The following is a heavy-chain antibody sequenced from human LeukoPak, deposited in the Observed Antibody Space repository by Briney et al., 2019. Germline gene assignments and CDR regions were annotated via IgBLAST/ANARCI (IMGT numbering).Heavy chain of an antibody. CDR3: AKDLGGKSDY. CDR2: ISWDGGST. D-gene: IGHD4-23*01. CDR1: GFTFDDYT. V-gene: IGHV3-43*01. Sequence: GGSLRLSCAASGFTFDDYTMHWVRQAPGKSLEWVSLISWDGGSTYYADSVKGRFTISRDNSKNSLYLQMNSLRTEDTALYYCAKDLGGKSDYWGQGTLVTVSS. J-gene: IGHJ4*02.